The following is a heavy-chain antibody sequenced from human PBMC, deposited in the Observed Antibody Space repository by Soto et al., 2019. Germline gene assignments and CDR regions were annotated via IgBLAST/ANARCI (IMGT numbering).Heavy chain of an antibody. Sequence: QVQLQESGPGLVKPSETLSLICTVSGGSITNYYWSWIRQPPGKGLEWIGNIYYSGGTNYNPSLTGXXLXSXXPSNDQFSLNLLSVTAADMAVYCCARPVGKWAFDYWGQGTLVSVSS. CDR2: IYYSGGT. V-gene: IGHV4-59*08. CDR1: GGSITNYY. J-gene: IGHJ4*02. D-gene: IGHD1-26*01. CDR3: ARPVGKWAFDY.